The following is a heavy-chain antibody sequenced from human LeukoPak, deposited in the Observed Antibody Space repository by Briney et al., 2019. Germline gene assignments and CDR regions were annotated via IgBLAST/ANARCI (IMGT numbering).Heavy chain of an antibody. D-gene: IGHD6-6*01. CDR3: ARDQRVTGRPDIDY. CDR1: GFTFRNHW. J-gene: IGHJ4*02. Sequence: GGSLRLSCAASGFTFRNHWMHWVRQTPGKGLVWVSRISSDGSSTTYANSVKGRFTISRDNAKNTLYLQMNNLRAEDTAMYYCARDQRVTGRPDIDYWGQGTLVIVSS. V-gene: IGHV3-74*03. CDR2: ISSDGSST.